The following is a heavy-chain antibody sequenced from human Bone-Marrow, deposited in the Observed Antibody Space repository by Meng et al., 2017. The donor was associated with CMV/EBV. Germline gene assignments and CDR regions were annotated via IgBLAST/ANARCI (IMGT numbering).Heavy chain of an antibody. Sequence: SETLSLTCTVSGGSISSSSYYWGWIRQPPGKGLEWIGSIYYSGSTYYNPSLKSRVTISVDTSKNQFSLKLSSVTAADTAVYYCASRSSSWTGQYNWFDPWGQGTLVTGSS. CDR2: IYYSGST. V-gene: IGHV4-39*01. D-gene: IGHD6-13*01. J-gene: IGHJ5*02. CDR1: GGSISSSSYY. CDR3: ASRSSSWTGQYNWFDP.